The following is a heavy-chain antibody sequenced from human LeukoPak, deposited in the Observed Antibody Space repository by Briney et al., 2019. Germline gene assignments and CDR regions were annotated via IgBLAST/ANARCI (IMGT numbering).Heavy chain of an antibody. CDR3: ARGGIDAFDI. CDR1: GGSFSGYY. CDR2: ISSSGSTI. J-gene: IGHJ3*02. V-gene: IGHV3-11*04. D-gene: IGHD3-16*01. Sequence: LSLTCAVYGGSFSGYYWSWIRQAPGKGLEWVSYISSSGSTIYYADSVKGRFTISRDNAKNSLYLQMNSLRAEDTAVYYCARGGIDAFDIWGQGTMVTVSS.